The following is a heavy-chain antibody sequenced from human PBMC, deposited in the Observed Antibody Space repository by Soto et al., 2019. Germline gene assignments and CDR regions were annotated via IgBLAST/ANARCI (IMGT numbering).Heavy chain of an antibody. CDR1: GYTFTSYG. CDR3: ARQGSIVVVVAASSDAFDI. V-gene: IGHV1-18*01. CDR2: ISAYNGNT. Sequence: GASVKVSCKASGYTFTSYGISWVRQAPGQGLEWMGWISAYNGNTNYAQKLQGRVTMTTDTSTSTAYMELRSLRSDDTAVYYCARQGSIVVVVAASSDAFDIWGQGTMVTVSS. D-gene: IGHD2-15*01. J-gene: IGHJ3*02.